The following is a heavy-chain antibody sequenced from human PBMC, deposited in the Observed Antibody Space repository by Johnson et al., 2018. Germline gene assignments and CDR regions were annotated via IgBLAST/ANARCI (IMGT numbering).Heavy chain of an antibody. CDR2: IKSKTDGGTT. CDR3: TTEREVVTAVKWRFHH. CDR1: GFTFSNAW. J-gene: IGHJ1*01. V-gene: IGHV3-15*07. Sequence: VQLVQAGGGLVKPGGSLRLSCAPSGFTFSNAWMNWVRQAPGKGLEWVGRIKSKTDGGTTDFAAPGKGRFTIARDDSKNTLYVQMNSLKTEDTTVYYCTTEREVVTAVKWRFHHWGQGTLVIVSS. D-gene: IGHD2-21*02.